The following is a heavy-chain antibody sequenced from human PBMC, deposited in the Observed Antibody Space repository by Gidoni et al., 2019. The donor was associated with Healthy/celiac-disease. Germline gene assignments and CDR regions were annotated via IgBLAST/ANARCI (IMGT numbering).Heavy chain of an antibody. CDR2: IWYDGSNK. CDR3: ARDLGRYYGSGSYFPTNADY. Sequence: QVQLVESGGGVVQPGRSLRLSCAASGFTFSRYGMHWVRQAPGKGLEWVAVIWYDGSNKYYADSVKGRFTISRDNSKNTLYLQMNSLRAEDTAVYYCARDLGRYYGSGSYFPTNADYWGQGTLVTVSS. V-gene: IGHV3-33*01. J-gene: IGHJ4*02. CDR1: GFTFSRYG. D-gene: IGHD3-10*01.